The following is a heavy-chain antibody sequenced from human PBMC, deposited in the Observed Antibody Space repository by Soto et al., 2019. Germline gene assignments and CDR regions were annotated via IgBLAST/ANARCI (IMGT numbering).Heavy chain of an antibody. CDR2: VHHSGGT. J-gene: IGHJ4*02. D-gene: IGHD3-22*01. V-gene: IGHV4-59*02. CDR1: GGSVSGYY. CDR3: ARAPAEYYDETGKGTRYFDY. Sequence: PSETLSLTCTVSGGSVSGYYWSWIRQSPGKGLEWIGYVHHSGGTNYNPSMQSRVTMSIETSKNRFSLRLDSVTATDTAVYYCARAPAEYYDETGKGTRYFDYWGQGTLVTVSS.